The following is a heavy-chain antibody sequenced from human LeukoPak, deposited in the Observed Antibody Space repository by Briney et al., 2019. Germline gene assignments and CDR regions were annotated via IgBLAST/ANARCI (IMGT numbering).Heavy chain of an antibody. CDR3: ARHVSGSYDAFAI. CDR1: GDSFSSSNYF. D-gene: IGHD3-9*01. J-gene: IGHJ3*02. Sequence: SETLSLTCTVSGDSFSSSNYFWGWIRQPPGKGLEWIGSIYYSGFTYYNPSLKSRVTISVDTAKNQFSLKLIFVYAADTAWYCCARHVSGSYDAFAIWGQGPMVTVSS. CDR2: IYYSGFT. V-gene: IGHV4-39*01.